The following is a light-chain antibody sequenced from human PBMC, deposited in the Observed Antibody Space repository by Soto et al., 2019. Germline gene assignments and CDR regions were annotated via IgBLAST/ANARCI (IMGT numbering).Light chain of an antibody. CDR3: ATWDDSLRGVV. CDR1: SSNIGSNY. J-gene: IGLJ2*01. Sequence: QSVLTQTPSASGTPGQRVTISCSGSSSNIGSNYVYWYRQLPGTAPKLLIYANSQRPSGVPGRFSGSKSGTSASLAISGLRSEDEADYYSATWDDSLRGVVFGGGTKVTVL. CDR2: ANS. V-gene: IGLV1-47*01.